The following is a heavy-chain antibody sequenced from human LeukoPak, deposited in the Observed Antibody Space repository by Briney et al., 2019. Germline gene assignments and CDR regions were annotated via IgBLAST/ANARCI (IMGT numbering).Heavy chain of an antibody. V-gene: IGHV3-30-3*02. Sequence: GGSLRLSCAASGFTFSSYAMHWVRQAPGKGLEWVAVISYDGSNKYYADSVKGRFTISRDNSKNTLYLQMNSLGAEDTAVYYCAKMDYDFWSGSFDHWGQGTLVTVSS. CDR1: GFTFSSYA. CDR3: AKMDYDFWSGSFDH. CDR2: ISYDGSNK. D-gene: IGHD3-3*01. J-gene: IGHJ4*02.